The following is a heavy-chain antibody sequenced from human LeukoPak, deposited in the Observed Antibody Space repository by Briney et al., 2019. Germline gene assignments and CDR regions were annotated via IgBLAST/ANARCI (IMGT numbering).Heavy chain of an antibody. CDR2: IYSGADT. CDR1: GFSFSSFA. V-gene: IGHV3-53*01. Sequence: PGGSLRLSCAASGFSFSSFAMTWVRQAPGRGLEWVSIIYSGADTYYADSVKGRFIISRDNSKNILFLQRNSLRAEDTAVYYCAREGVTAAGTFFDYWGQGTLVTVSS. D-gene: IGHD6-13*01. J-gene: IGHJ4*02. CDR3: AREGVTAAGTFFDY.